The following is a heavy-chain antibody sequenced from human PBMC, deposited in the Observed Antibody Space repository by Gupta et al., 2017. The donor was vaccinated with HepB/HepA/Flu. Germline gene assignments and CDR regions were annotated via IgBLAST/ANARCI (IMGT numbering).Heavy chain of an antibody. CDR3: AKEPSTWGSGYFDH. D-gene: IGHD3-3*01. CDR1: GFTFKDYA. V-gene: IGHV3-23*01. J-gene: IGHJ4*02. Sequence: EVYLRESGGGLVQPGGSLRLSCSASGFTFKDYAMSWARQAPGTGLEWVSVISRVAGSSSYADFAKGRFSISRDNSENILYLEMNSLRADDTAIYYCAKEPSTWGSGYFDHWGQGILVSVSS. CDR2: ISRVAGSS.